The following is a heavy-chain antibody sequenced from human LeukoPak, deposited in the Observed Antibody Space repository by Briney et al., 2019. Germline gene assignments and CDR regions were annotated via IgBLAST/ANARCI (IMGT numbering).Heavy chain of an antibody. Sequence: SQTLSLTCTVSGGSISSGGYYWNWIRQPPGKGLEWIGIIYYSGSTSYNPSLKSRVTISVDTSKNQFSLKLSSVTATDTAVYYCVRYSSSSGWFDPWGQGTLVTVSS. CDR2: IYYSGST. CDR3: VRYSSSSGWFDP. J-gene: IGHJ5*02. D-gene: IGHD6-6*01. V-gene: IGHV4-39*01. CDR1: GGSISSGGYY.